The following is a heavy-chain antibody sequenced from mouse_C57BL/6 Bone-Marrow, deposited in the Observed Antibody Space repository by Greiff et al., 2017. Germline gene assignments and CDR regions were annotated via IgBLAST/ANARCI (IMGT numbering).Heavy chain of an antibody. J-gene: IGHJ3*01. CDR2: IDPANGNT. CDR1: GFNIKNTS. CDR3: ADAWFAY. Sequence: EVQGVESVAELVRPGASVKLSCTASGFNIKNTSMHWVKQRPGQCLEWIGRIDPANGNTKYAPKFQGKATMTADTSSSTAYLQLSSLTSEDTAIYYCADAWFAYWGQGTLVTVSA. V-gene: IGHV14-3*01.